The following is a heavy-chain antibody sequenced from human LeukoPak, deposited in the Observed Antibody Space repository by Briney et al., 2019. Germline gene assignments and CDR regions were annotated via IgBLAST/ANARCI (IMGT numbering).Heavy chain of an antibody. Sequence: GGSLRPSCAASGFTFSDYYMSWIRQAPGKGLEWVSYISSSGSTIYYADSVKGRFTISRDNAKNSLYLQMNSLRAEDTAVYYCARAPVDIVAAIGYYYGMDVWGQGTTVTVSS. J-gene: IGHJ6*02. D-gene: IGHD5-12*01. CDR2: ISSSGSTI. CDR3: ARAPVDIVAAIGYYYGMDV. CDR1: GFTFSDYY. V-gene: IGHV3-11*01.